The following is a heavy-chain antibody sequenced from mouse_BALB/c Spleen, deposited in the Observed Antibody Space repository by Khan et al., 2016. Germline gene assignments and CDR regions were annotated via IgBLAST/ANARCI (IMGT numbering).Heavy chain of an antibody. J-gene: IGHJ3*01. V-gene: IGHV3-8*02. Sequence: EVQLQESGPSFAKPSQTLSLTCSVTGDSITSGHWNWIRKFPGNKFDFMGYISHSGDSYYNPSLKSRISITRDTSKNQYYLQLNSVTTEDAATYYCATWDYYGSAFAYWGQGTLVTVSA. CDR3: ATWDYYGSAFAY. D-gene: IGHD1-2*01. CDR1: GDSITSGH. CDR2: ISHSGDS.